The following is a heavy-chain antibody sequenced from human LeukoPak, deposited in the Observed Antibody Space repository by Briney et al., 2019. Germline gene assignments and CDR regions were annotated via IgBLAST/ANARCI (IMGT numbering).Heavy chain of an antibody. D-gene: IGHD6-13*01. Sequence: SETLSLTCTVSGGSMSSYYWSWIRQPAGKGLEWIGRMYTSGSTNYNPSLKGRVTMSIDTSKKHFSLNLDSVTAADTAVYYCATYDQQLAFDNWGQGSLVTVSS. J-gene: IGHJ4*02. CDR2: MYTSGST. CDR1: GGSMSSYY. CDR3: ATYDQQLAFDN. V-gene: IGHV4-4*07.